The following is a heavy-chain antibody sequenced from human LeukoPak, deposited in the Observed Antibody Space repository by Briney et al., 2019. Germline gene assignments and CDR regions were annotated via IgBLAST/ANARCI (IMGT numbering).Heavy chain of an antibody. D-gene: IGHD6-13*01. Sequence: PGGSLRLSCAASGFTFSSYGMHWVRQAPGKGLEWVAFIRYDGSNKYYADSVKGRFTISRDNSKNTLYLQMDSLRAEDTAVYYCAIIAAAGIYGVNFDYWGQGTLVTVSS. J-gene: IGHJ4*02. CDR1: GFTFSSYG. CDR3: AIIAAAGIYGVNFDY. V-gene: IGHV3-30*02. CDR2: IRYDGSNK.